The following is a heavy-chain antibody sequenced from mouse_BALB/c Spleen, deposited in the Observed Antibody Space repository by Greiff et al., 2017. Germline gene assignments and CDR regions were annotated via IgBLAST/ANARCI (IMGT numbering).Heavy chain of an antibody. V-gene: IGHV2-2*02. J-gene: IGHJ2*01. Sequence: VKLMESGPGLVQPSQSLSITCTVSGFSLTSYGVHWVRQSPGKGLEWLGVIWSGGSTDYNAAFISRLSISKDNSKSQVFFKMNSLQANDTAIYCCARKGGYGNYLGYWGQGTTLTGSS. CDR2: IWSGGST. CDR1: GFSLTSYG. CDR3: ARKGGYGNYLGY. D-gene: IGHD2-1*01.